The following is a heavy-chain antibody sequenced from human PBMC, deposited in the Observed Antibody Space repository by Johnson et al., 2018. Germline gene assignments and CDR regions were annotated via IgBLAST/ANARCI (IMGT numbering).Heavy chain of an antibody. CDR2: INSDGSTT. D-gene: IGHD5-18*01. Sequence: EVQLLESGGGLVQXGGSLRLXCAASGFTFSSYWMHWVRQAPGKGLVWVSRINSDGSTTNYADFVKGRFTISRDNAKNTLYLQINSLRAEDTAVYYCANDGFSYGYPFDIWGQGTMVIVSS. CDR1: GFTFSSYW. CDR3: ANDGFSYGYPFDI. J-gene: IGHJ3*02. V-gene: IGHV3-74*01.